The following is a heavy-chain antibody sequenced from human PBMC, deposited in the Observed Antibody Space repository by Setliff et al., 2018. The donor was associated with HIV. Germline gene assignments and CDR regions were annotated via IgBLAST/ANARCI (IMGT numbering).Heavy chain of an antibody. CDR3: VRDGGYGTPFDY. D-gene: IGHD5-18*01. Sequence: GGSLRLSCAASGFTFSSYAMHWVRQAPGKGLEWVAVISYDGSNKYYADSVKGRFTISRDNSKNTVYLQINNLRGEDTAVYYCVRDGGYGTPFDYWGQGTPVTVPQ. CDR1: GFTFSSYA. V-gene: IGHV3-30-3*01. J-gene: IGHJ4*02. CDR2: ISYDGSNK.